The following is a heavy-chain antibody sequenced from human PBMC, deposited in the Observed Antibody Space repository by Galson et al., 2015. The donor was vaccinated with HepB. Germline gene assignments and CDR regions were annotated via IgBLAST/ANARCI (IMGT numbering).Heavy chain of an antibody. CDR2: IIPILGIA. V-gene: IGHV1-69*04. J-gene: IGHJ6*02. CDR3: ARDEGPWDEGARGYYYYYGMDV. CDR1: GGTFSSYT. D-gene: IGHD1-26*01. Sequence: SCKASGGTFSSYTISWVRQAPGQGLEWMGRIIPILGIANYAQKFQGRVTITADKSTSTAYMELSSLRSEDTAVYYCARDEGPWDEGARGYYYYYGMDVWGQGTTVTVSS.